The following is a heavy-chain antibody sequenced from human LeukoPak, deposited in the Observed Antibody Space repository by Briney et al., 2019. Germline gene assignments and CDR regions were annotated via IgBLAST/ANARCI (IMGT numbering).Heavy chain of an antibody. V-gene: IGHV3-30*18. CDR2: ISDDGSNK. CDR1: GFTFSNYG. Sequence: GGSLRLSCVASGFTFSNYGMHWVRQAPGKGLEWVAVISDDGSNKYYPDSAKGRFTISRDNSKSTLNLQMDSLRIEDTAVYYCAKVGFPGSYMYAFDMWGQGTMVTVSS. J-gene: IGHJ3*02. CDR3: AKVGFPGSYMYAFDM. D-gene: IGHD1-26*01.